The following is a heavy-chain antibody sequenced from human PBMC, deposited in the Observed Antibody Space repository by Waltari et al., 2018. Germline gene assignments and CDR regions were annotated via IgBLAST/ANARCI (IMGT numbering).Heavy chain of an antibody. Sequence: QVQLQQWGAGLLKPSETLSLTCAVYGGSFSGYYWSWIRQPPGKGLEWIGEINHSGSTNYNPALKSRVTISVDTSKNQFSLKLSSVTAADTAVYYCARGRTGYYGSVSYLNWGQGTLVTVSS. D-gene: IGHD3-10*01. J-gene: IGHJ4*02. V-gene: IGHV4-34*01. CDR2: INHSGST. CDR1: GGSFSGYY. CDR3: ARGRTGYYGSVSYLN.